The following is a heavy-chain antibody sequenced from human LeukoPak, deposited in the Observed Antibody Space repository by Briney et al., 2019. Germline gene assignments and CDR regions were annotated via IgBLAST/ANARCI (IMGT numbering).Heavy chain of an antibody. CDR3: ARDNHGSGSLPPYFDY. Sequence: MPSETLSLTYTVSGGSISSSSYYWGWIRQPPGKGLEWIGSIYYSGSTYYNPSLKSRVTISVDTSKNQFSLKLSSVTAADTAVYYCARDNHGSGSLPPYFDYWGQGTLVTVPS. V-gene: IGHV4-39*07. CDR1: GGSISSSSYY. CDR2: IYYSGST. J-gene: IGHJ4*02. D-gene: IGHD3-10*01.